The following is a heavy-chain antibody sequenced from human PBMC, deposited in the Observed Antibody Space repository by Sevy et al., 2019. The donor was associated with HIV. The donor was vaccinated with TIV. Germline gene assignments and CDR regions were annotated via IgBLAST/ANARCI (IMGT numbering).Heavy chain of an antibody. CDR2: LSFGCGEI. CDR1: GLTFSKYS. D-gene: IGHD2-8*01. CDR3: ARGGCTKPHDY. J-gene: IGHJ4*02. V-gene: IGHV3-23*01. Sequence: GGSLRLSCAASGLTFSKYSMSWVRQPPGKGLEWVSTLSFGCGEINYADSVKGRFTISRDNSKSSVYLQMNNLRPEDTAVHYCARGGCTKPHDYWGQGTLVTVSS.